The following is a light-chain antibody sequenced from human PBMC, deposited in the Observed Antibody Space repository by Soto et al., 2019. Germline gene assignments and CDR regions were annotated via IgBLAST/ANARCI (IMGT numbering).Light chain of an antibody. V-gene: IGKV1-5*01. CDR3: QQYHIYSPYT. J-gene: IGKJ2*01. Sequence: DIQMTQSPSTLSASVGDRVTITCRASQRISTWLAWYQQKPGKVPRLLIYDASSLESGVPSRFSGTGSGTEFTLPISSLQPDDFATYYCQQYHIYSPYTFGEGTKLEIK. CDR1: QRISTW. CDR2: DAS.